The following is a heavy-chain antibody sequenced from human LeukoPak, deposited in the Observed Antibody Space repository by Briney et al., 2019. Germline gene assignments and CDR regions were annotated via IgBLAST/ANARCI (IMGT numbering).Heavy chain of an antibody. J-gene: IGHJ4*02. CDR3: AREGLGELTLDC. V-gene: IGHV1-18*01. CDR1: GYTFTTYG. D-gene: IGHD3-16*01. Sequence: ASVKVSCKASGYTFTTYGITWGRQAPGQGLEWMGWISTDNGDTNYAQKLQGRVTMTTDTSTSTAYMELRSLRSDDTAVYYCAREGLGELTLDCWGQGTLVTVSS. CDR2: ISTDNGDT.